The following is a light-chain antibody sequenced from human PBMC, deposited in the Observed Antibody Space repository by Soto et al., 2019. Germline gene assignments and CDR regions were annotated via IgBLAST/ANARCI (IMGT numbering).Light chain of an antibody. J-gene: IGKJ1*01. V-gene: IGKV1-39*01. CDR3: QQSYSTSWS. CDR2: STS. CDR1: QSISYY. Sequence: DIQMTQSPSSLSASVGDRVTITYRASQSISYYLNWYQQKQGRAPRLLIYSTSTLQSGVPSKFSCIASGTDFTLTISSLKPEDFATYYCQQSYSTSWSFGQGTKVEIK.